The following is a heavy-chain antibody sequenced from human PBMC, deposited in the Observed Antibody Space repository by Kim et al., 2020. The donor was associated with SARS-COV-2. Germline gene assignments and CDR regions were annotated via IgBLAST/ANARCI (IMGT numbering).Heavy chain of an antibody. D-gene: IGHD3-10*01. CDR3: AKDLREGGGWFGELLYGAYYYGMDV. J-gene: IGHJ6*02. CDR1: GFTFSSYG. Sequence: GGSLRLSRAASGFTFSSYGMHWVRQAPGKGLEWVAVISYDGSNKYYADSVKGRFTISRDNSKNTLYLQMNSLRAEDTAVYYCAKDLREGGGWFGELLYGAYYYGMDVWGQGTTVTVSS. CDR2: ISYDGSNK. V-gene: IGHV3-30*18.